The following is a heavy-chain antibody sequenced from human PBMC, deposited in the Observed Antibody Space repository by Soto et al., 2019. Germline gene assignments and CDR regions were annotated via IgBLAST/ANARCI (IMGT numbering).Heavy chain of an antibody. CDR1: GFTFSSYA. Sequence: QVQLVESGGGVVQPGRSLRLSCAASGFTFSSYAMHWVRQAPGKRLEWVAVISYEGSNKYYADSVKGRFTISRDNSKNTLYLQMNSIRAEDTAVYYCARDKSDYTPGYFDYWGQGTLVTVSS. V-gene: IGHV3-30-3*01. D-gene: IGHD4-17*01. CDR3: ARDKSDYTPGYFDY. CDR2: ISYEGSNK. J-gene: IGHJ4*02.